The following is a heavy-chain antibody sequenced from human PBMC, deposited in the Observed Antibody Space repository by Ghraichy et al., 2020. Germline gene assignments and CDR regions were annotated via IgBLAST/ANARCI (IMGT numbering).Heavy chain of an antibody. Sequence: SETLSLTCTVSGGSISSYYWSWIRQPPGKGLEWIGYIYFSGSTNYNPSLKSRVTISVDTSKNQFSLKLNSVTAADTAVYFCARRASGSYYRTWGQGTLVTVSS. D-gene: IGHD3-10*01. V-gene: IGHV4-59*08. CDR2: IYFSGST. CDR1: GGSISSYY. CDR3: ARRASGSYYRT. J-gene: IGHJ4*02.